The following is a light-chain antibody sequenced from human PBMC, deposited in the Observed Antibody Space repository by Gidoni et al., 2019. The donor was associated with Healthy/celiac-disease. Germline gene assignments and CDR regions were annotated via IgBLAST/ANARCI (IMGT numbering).Light chain of an antibody. J-gene: IGKJ1*01. CDR2: AAS. V-gene: IGKV1-39*01. Sequence: DIPMTQSPSSLSASVGDRVTITCRASPSISSYLNWYQQKPGKAPKLLIYAASSLQSGVPSRFSGSGSGTDFTLTISSLQPEDFATYYCQQSYRTPPTFGQGTKVEIK. CDR3: QQSYRTPPT. CDR1: PSISSY.